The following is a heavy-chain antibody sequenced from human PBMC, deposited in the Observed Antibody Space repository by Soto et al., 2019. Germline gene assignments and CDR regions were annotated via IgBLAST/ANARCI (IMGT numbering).Heavy chain of an antibody. CDR3: ARANAIAARPGWYTWFDP. Sequence: QVQLVQSGAEVKKPGSSVKVSCKASGGTFSSYAISWVRQAPGQGLEWMGGIIPIFGTANYAQKFQGRVTITADESTSTAYMELSSLRSEATAVYYCARANAIAARPGWYTWFDPWGQGTLVTVSS. V-gene: IGHV1-69*01. CDR1: GGTFSSYA. CDR2: IIPIFGTA. D-gene: IGHD6-6*01. J-gene: IGHJ5*02.